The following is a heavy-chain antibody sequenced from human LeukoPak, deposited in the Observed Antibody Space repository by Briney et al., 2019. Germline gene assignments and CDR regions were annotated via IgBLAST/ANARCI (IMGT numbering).Heavy chain of an antibody. CDR2: INHSGST. CDR1: GGSISSSSYY. Sequence: PSETLSLTCTVSGGSISSSSYYWGWIRQPPGKGLEWIGEINHSGSTNYNPSLKSRVTISVDTSKNQFSLKLSSVTAADTAVYYCARHVRRGIAVAGLTPHFDPWGQGTLVTVSS. J-gene: IGHJ5*02. CDR3: ARHVRRGIAVAGLTPHFDP. D-gene: IGHD6-19*01. V-gene: IGHV4-39*01.